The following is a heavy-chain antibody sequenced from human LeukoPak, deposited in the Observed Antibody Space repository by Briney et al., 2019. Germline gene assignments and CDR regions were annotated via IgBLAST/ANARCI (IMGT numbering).Heavy chain of an antibody. CDR2: INHSGST. J-gene: IGHJ5*02. D-gene: IGHD6-19*01. V-gene: IGHV4-34*01. Sequence: PSETLSLTCVFYGESFSGYYWSWIRQPPGKGLEWIGEINHSGSTNYNPSLKSRVTISVDTSKNQFSLKLSSVTAADTAVYYCARTFGYSSGWYRFDPWGQGTLVTVSS. CDR1: GESFSGYY. CDR3: ARTFGYSSGWYRFDP.